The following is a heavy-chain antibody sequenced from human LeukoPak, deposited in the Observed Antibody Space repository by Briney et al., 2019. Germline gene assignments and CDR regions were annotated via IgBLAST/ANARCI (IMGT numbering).Heavy chain of an antibody. Sequence: GGSLRLSCAVSGFTFSNAWMNWVRQAPGMGLEWVGRIKSKTAGGTADYAAPVKGRFTTSRDDTKNTLYLQMNSLKAEDTAIYYCATVLAAVGTPYWGQGTLVTVSP. CDR3: ATVLAAVGTPY. J-gene: IGHJ4*02. D-gene: IGHD6-13*01. CDR1: GFTFSNAW. V-gene: IGHV3-15*07. CDR2: IKSKTAGGTA.